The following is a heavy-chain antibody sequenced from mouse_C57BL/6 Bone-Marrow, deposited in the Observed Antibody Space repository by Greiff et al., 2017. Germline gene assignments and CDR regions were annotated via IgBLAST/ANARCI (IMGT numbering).Heavy chain of an antibody. Sequence: EVNVVESGGGLVKPGGSLKLSCAASGFTFSSYTMSWVRQTPEKRLQWVAAISGGGGNTYYPDSVKGRFTISRDTDKNILYLQMSSLRSEDTVLYYCSRQVTTVLATKYFDVWGTGATVTGSS. D-gene: IGHD1-1*01. CDR3: SRQVTTVLATKYFDV. CDR2: ISGGGGNT. J-gene: IGHJ1*03. V-gene: IGHV5-9*01. CDR1: GFTFSSYT.